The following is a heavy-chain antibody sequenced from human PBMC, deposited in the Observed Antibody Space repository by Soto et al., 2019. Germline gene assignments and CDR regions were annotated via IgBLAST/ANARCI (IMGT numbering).Heavy chain of an antibody. J-gene: IGHJ4*02. V-gene: IGHV4-59*01. CDR3: ARVNGGVGASFDS. D-gene: IGHD1-26*01. CDR1: GGFISSYY. Sequence: PSETLSLTCTVSGGFISSYYWSWIRQPPGKGLEWIGFIYYNGYTNYNPSLRSRVTISVDTSKNQFSLKLNSVTAADTAVYYCARVNGGVGASFDSWGQGARVT. CDR2: IYYNGYT.